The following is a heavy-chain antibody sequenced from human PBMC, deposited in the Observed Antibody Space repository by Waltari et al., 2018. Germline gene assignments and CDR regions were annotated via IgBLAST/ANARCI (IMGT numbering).Heavy chain of an antibody. Sequence: EVQLVESGGGLVKPGGSLRLSCAASGFTFSSYSMNWVRQAPGKGLEWVSSISSSSSYIYYADSVKGRFTISRDNAKNSLYLQMNSLRAEDTAVYYCARAPDEEGYCYYMDVWGKGTTVTISS. CDR2: ISSSSSYI. CDR1: GFTFSSYS. V-gene: IGHV3-21*01. CDR3: ARAPDEEGYCYYMDV. J-gene: IGHJ6*03.